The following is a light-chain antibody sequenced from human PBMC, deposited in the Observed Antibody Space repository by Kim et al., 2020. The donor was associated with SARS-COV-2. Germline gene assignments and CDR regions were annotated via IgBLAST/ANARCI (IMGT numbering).Light chain of an antibody. CDR3: HQYNNLPPNT. J-gene: IGKJ2*01. Sequence: GSPGETATLSCPARQSVSCIFAWYQQKPSHAPRLLNYGASTSATGIPARFSGSWSWTEFTLTISNLQSEYFSVYYCHQYNNLPPNTFGQETKLEI. CDR1: QSVSCI. CDR2: GAS. V-gene: IGKV3-15*01.